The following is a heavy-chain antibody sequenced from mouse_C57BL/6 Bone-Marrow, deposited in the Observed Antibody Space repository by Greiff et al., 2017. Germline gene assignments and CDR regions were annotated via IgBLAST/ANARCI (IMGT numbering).Heavy chain of an antibody. CDR1: GYTFTAYT. CDR3: ARHEDPELGFDY. J-gene: IGHJ2*01. Sequence: VKLVESGAELVKPGASVKLSCKASGYTFTAYTIHWVKQRSGQGLEWIGWFYPGSGSIKYNEKFKDKATLTADKSSSTVYMELSRLTSEDSAVYFCARHEDPELGFDYWGQGTTLTVSS. CDR2: FYPGSGSI. D-gene: IGHD4-1*01. V-gene: IGHV1-62-2*01.